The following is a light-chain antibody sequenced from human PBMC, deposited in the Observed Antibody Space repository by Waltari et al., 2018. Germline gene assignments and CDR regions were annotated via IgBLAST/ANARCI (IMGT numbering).Light chain of an antibody. CDR2: EVT. CDR1: SSDVGNYNL. Sequence: QSGLTQPASVSGSPGQSITISCTGTSSDVGNYNLVLWYQQYPGKAPKLMVYEVTKRTSGVSDRFSGSKSGNTASLTIYGLQSEDEADYYCCSYAGLGIYVFGTGTKVTVL. CDR3: CSYAGLGIYV. V-gene: IGLV2-23*02. J-gene: IGLJ1*01.